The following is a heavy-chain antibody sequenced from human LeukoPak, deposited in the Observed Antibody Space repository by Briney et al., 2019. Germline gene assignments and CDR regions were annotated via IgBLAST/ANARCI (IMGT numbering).Heavy chain of an antibody. CDR2: IYSSGNT. V-gene: IGHV4-4*07. J-gene: IGHJ5*02. CDR3: ARDLMSRDYYGSGLNWFDP. D-gene: IGHD3-10*01. Sequence: SETLSLTCTVSGDSISSYHWSWIRQPAGKGLEWVGRIYSSGNTIYNPSLKSRVTMSVDTSKNQFSLKLGSVTAADTAVYYCARDLMSRDYYGSGLNWFDPWGQGTLVTVSS. CDR1: GDSISSYH.